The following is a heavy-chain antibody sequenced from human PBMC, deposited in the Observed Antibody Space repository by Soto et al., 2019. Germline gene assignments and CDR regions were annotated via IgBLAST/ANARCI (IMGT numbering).Heavy chain of an antibody. V-gene: IGHV4-39*01. CDR2: IYYSGST. D-gene: IGHD3-10*01. CDR3: ARLDYYDPGSFDY. CDR1: GGSISSSSYY. J-gene: IGHJ4*02. Sequence: SETLSLTCSVSGGSISSSSYYWGWIRQPPGKGLQWIGSIYYSGSTYYNPSLQSRLTISVDTSKNQFSLRLSSVTAADTAVYYCARLDYYDPGSFDYWGQGTLVTVSS.